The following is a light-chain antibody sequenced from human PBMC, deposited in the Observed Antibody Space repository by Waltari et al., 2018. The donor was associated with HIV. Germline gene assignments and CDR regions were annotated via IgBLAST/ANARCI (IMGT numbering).Light chain of an antibody. CDR2: YNN. V-gene: IGLV1-44*01. Sequence: QSVLTQPPSASGTPGQRVTISCSGSSSNIGSNTVNWYQQLPGTSPKLLIYYNNQRPSGVPDRFSGSKSGTSASLAISGLQSEDEADYYCAAWDDSLMGVFGGG. CDR1: SSNIGSNT. CDR3: AAWDDSLMGV. J-gene: IGLJ3*02.